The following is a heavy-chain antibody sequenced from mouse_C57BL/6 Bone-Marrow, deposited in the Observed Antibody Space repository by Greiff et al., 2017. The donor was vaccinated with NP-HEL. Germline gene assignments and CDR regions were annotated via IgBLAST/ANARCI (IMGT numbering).Heavy chain of an antibody. CDR3: ARVYDGYYYYYAMDY. CDR1: GFTFSDYG. Sequence: EVQLVESGGGLVKPGGSLKLSCAASGFTFSDYGMHWVRQAPEKGLEWVAYISSGSSTIYYADTVKGRFTISRDNAKNTLFLQMTSLRSEDTAMYYCARVYDGYYYYYAMDYWGQGTSVTVSS. J-gene: IGHJ4*01. CDR2: ISSGSSTI. D-gene: IGHD2-3*01. V-gene: IGHV5-17*01.